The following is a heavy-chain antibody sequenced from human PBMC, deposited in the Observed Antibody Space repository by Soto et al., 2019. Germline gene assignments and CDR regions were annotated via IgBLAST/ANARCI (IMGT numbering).Heavy chain of an antibody. CDR3: ARGVLLWFGELVSRFDP. CDR1: GGPISNYY. V-gene: IGHV4-4*07. Sequence: PSETLSLTCTVSGGPISNYYWSCIRQPAGKGLEWIGRIYTSGSTNYNPSLKSRVTMSVDTSKNQFSLKLSSVTAADTAVYYCARGVLLWFGELVSRFDPWGQGTLVTVSS. J-gene: IGHJ5*02. D-gene: IGHD3-10*01. CDR2: IYTSGST.